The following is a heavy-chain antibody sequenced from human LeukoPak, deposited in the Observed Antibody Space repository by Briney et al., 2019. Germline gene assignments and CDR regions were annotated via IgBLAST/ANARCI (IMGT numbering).Heavy chain of an antibody. CDR3: ARVAILTGYYTFDY. CDR2: LSSSGSTI. Sequence: PGGSLRLSCAASGFTFSDYYMSWIRQAPGKGLEWVSYLSSSGSTIYYADSVKGRFTISRDNAKNSLYLQMNSLRAEDTAVYYCARVAILTGYYTFDYCGQGTLVTVSS. D-gene: IGHD3-9*01. CDR1: GFTFSDYY. J-gene: IGHJ4*02. V-gene: IGHV3-11*01.